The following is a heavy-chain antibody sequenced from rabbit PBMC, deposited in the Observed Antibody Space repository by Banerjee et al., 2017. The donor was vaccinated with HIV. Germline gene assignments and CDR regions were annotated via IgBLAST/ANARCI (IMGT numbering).Heavy chain of an antibody. CDR1: GFSFSNKYV. D-gene: IGHD4-1*01. J-gene: IGHJ4*01. CDR3: MRYGTGWGDNL. V-gene: IGHV1S45*01. Sequence: QEQLEESGGGLVQPGESLTLSCKASGFSFSNKYVMCWVRQAPGKGLEWIGCIDSSSITWYASWVNGRFTISKTSSTTVTLQMTSLTAADTATYFCMRYGTGWGDNLWGPGTLVTV. CDR2: IDSSSIT.